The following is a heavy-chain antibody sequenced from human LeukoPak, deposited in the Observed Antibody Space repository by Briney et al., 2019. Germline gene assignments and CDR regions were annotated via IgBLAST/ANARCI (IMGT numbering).Heavy chain of an antibody. CDR2: IYYSGST. CDR1: GGSISSYY. D-gene: IGHD6-25*01. CDR3: ARAVAAIDY. J-gene: IGHJ4*02. Sequence: SETLSLTCTVSGGSISSYYWSRIRQPPGKGLEWIGYIYYSGSTNYNPSLKSRVTISVETSKNQFSLKLSSVTAADTAVYYCARAVAAIDYWGQGTLVTVSS. V-gene: IGHV4-59*01.